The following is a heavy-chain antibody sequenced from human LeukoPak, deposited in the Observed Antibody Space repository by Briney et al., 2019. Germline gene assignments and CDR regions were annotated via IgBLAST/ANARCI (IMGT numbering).Heavy chain of an antibody. CDR1: GGSISNYY. Sequence: SETLSLTCTVSGGSISNYYWSWIRQPPGAGLEWIGYTYYTGSTSYNPSLKSRVTLSVDTSKSQFSLKLSSVTAADTAVYYCARELPPPLLNYDSSGYYGAFDIWGQGTMVTVSS. V-gene: IGHV4-59*12. CDR2: TYYTGST. D-gene: IGHD3-22*01. CDR3: ARELPPPLLNYDSSGYYGAFDI. J-gene: IGHJ3*02.